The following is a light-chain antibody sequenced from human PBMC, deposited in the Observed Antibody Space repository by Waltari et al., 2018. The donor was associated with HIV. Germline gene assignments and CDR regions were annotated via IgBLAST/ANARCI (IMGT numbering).Light chain of an antibody. CDR1: SSNIGSNT. J-gene: IGLJ3*02. V-gene: IGLV1-44*01. CDR2: SNN. CDR3: AAWDDSLNGWV. Sequence: QSVLTQPPSASGTPGQRVTISCSGSSSNIGSNTVNWYQQLPGTAPKLLIYSNNQWPSGVPDRFPGSKSGTSASLAISGLQSEDEADYYCAAWDDSLNGWVFGGGTKLTVL.